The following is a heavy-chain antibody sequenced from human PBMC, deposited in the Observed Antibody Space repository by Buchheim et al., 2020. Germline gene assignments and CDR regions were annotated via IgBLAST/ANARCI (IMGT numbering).Heavy chain of an antibody. V-gene: IGHV3-33*06. D-gene: IGHD1-1*01. CDR3: AKSPGTYYYYYYYMDV. Sequence: QVQLVESGGGVVQPGRSLRLSCAASGFTFSSYDMHWVRQAPGKGLEWVAVIWYDGSNKYYADSVKGRFTISRDNSKNTLYLQMNSLRAEDTAVYYCAKSPGTYYYYYYYMDVWGKGTT. J-gene: IGHJ6*03. CDR1: GFTFSSYD. CDR2: IWYDGSNK.